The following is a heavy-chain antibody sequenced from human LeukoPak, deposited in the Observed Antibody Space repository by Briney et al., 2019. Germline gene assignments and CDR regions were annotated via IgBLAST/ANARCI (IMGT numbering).Heavy chain of an antibody. Sequence: GGSLRLSCAASGFTFSSYSMNWVRQAPGKGLEWCASISSSSSYIYYAGSVKGRFTISRDNAKNSLYLQMNSMRAEDTAVYYCARGGDIVVVPAAVGGDWFDPWGQGTLVTVSS. CDR2: ISSSSSYI. CDR1: GFTFSSYS. V-gene: IGHV3-21*01. D-gene: IGHD2-2*01. J-gene: IGHJ5*02. CDR3: ARGGDIVVVPAAVGGDWFDP.